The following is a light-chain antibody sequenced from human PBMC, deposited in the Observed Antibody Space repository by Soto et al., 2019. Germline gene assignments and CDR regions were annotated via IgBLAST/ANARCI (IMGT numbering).Light chain of an antibody. CDR3: QHYNSYSEA. CDR2: KAS. Sequence: DIQMTQSPSTLSGSVGDRVTITCRAGQTISSWLAWYQQKPGKAPKLLIYKASTLKSGVPSRFSGSGSGTEFTLTISSLQPDDFATYYCQHYNSYSEAFGQGTMVDIK. J-gene: IGKJ1*01. CDR1: QTISSW. V-gene: IGKV1-5*03.